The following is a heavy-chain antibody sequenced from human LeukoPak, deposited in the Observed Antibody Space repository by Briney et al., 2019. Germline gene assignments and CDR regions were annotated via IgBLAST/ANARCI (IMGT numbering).Heavy chain of an antibody. D-gene: IGHD1-26*01. CDR3: ARCVPSPNVGEGGTSLDS. Sequence: SETLSLTCAVYGGSFSDHYWSWIRQPPGKGLEWTGEVSHNGRVSISVEKSKNQFSLNLSSVTAADTAVYYCARCVPSPNVGEGGTSLDSWGRGTLVTVSS. CDR2: VSHNG. J-gene: IGHJ4*02. CDR1: GGSFSDHY. V-gene: IGHV4-34*01.